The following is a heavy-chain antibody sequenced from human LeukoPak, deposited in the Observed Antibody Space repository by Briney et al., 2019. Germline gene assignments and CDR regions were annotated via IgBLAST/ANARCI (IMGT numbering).Heavy chain of an antibody. Sequence: SETLSLTCAVYGSFSDHSWSWVRQPPGKGLEWIGEIDEKRRTSYSPSLTSRVTMSVDTSKNQFSLKLSSVTAADTAVYFCARHGGPYTWYPYYYYMDVWGKGTSVTVSS. D-gene: IGHD6-13*01. V-gene: IGHV4-34*01. CDR3: ARHGGPYTWYPYYYYMDV. CDR1: GSFSDHS. CDR2: IDEKRRT. J-gene: IGHJ6*03.